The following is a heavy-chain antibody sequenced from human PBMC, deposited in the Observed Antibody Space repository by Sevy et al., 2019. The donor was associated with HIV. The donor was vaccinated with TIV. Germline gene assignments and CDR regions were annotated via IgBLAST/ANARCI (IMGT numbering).Heavy chain of an antibody. CDR1: GFTFSSYG. J-gene: IGHJ3*02. CDR3: ARESRAFDI. Sequence: GGSLRLSCAASGFTFSSYGMHWVRQAPGKGLEWVAVIWYDGSDKYYADSVKGRFTISRDNSKNTLYLQMNSLRAEDTAVYYCARESRAFDIWGQGTMVTVSS. CDR2: IWYDGSDK. V-gene: IGHV3-33*01.